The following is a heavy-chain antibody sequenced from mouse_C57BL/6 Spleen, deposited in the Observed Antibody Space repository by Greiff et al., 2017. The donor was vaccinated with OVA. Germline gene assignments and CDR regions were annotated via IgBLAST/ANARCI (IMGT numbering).Heavy chain of an antibody. J-gene: IGHJ3*01. CDR1: GYAFSSSW. CDR2: IYPGDGDT. Sequence: VKLVESGPELVKPGASVKISCKASGYAFSSSWMNWVKQRPGKGLEWIGRIYPGDGDTNYNGKFKGKATLTADKSSSTAYMQLSSLTSEDSAVYFCARGGYYNPAWFAYWGQGTLVTVSA. V-gene: IGHV1-82*01. D-gene: IGHD2-3*01. CDR3: ARGGYYNPAWFAY.